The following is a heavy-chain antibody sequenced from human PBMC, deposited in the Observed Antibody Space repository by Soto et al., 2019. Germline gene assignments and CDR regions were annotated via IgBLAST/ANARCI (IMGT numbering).Heavy chain of an antibody. J-gene: IGHJ4*02. Sequence: QVQLQESGPGLVKPSETLSLTCTVSGGSISSNYWSWIRQTPGKGLEWIGYMSISGSTNYNPSLKSRVTMSLDTSKNQFSLKLSSATAADTAVYYCARVLTNEGYPLYVDFWGQGTLVTVSS. D-gene: IGHD2-8*01. CDR1: GGSISSNY. CDR2: MSISGST. V-gene: IGHV4-59*01. CDR3: ARVLTNEGYPLYVDF.